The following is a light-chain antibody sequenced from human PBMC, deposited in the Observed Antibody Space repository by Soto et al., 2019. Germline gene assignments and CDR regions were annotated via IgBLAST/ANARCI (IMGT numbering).Light chain of an antibody. CDR1: QSVGSK. Sequence: EIVMTQSPPTLSVSPGERATLSCRASQSVGSKLAWYQQRPGQAPRLLSYDASNRATGIPARFSGSGSGTEFSLIISSLQSEDFAVYSCQQYGDWPGAFGGGTKVEIK. CDR2: DAS. CDR3: QQYGDWPGA. J-gene: IGKJ4*01. V-gene: IGKV3D-15*01.